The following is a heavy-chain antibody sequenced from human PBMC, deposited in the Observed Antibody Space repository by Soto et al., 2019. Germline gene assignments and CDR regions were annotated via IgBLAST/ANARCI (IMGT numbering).Heavy chain of an antibody. V-gene: IGHV3-30-3*01. D-gene: IGHD2-15*01. CDR1: GFTFSNYA. J-gene: IGHJ4*02. CDR2: ISHDGGNK. CDR3: ARDEGDIVVQVAAPFDY. Sequence: QVQLVESGGGVVQPGRSLRLSCAASGFTFSNYAMHWVRQAPGKGLEWVALISHDGGNKNYADSVKGRFIISRDDSKNTLVLEMKSLRPEDTALYYCARDEGDIVVQVAAPFDYWGQGTLLTVSS.